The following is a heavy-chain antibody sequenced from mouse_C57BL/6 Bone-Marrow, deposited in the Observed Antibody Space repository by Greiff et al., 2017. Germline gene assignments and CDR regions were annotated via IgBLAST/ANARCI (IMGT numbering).Heavy chain of an antibody. CDR1: GFTFRDFY. CDR3: ARDSYYDSSYFAMDY. V-gene: IGHV7-1*01. CDR2: SRNKANDYTT. Sequence: EVMLVESGGGLVQSGRSLRLSCATSGFTFRDFYMEWVRQAPGKGLEWIAASRNKANDYTTEYSASVKGRFIVSRDTSQSILYLQMNALRAEDTAIYYCARDSYYDSSYFAMDYWGQGTSVTVSS. D-gene: IGHD1-1*01. J-gene: IGHJ4*01.